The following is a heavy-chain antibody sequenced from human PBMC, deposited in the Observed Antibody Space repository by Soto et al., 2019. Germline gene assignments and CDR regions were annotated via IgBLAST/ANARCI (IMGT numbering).Heavy chain of an antibody. CDR3: AKDGSTAGGTQGY. V-gene: IGHV3-30*18. D-gene: IGHD6-13*01. J-gene: IGHJ4*02. CDR2: ISYDGSNK. CDR1: GFTFSSYG. Sequence: QVQLVESGGGVVQPGRSLRLSCAASGFTFSSYGMHWVRQAPGKGLEWVAVISYDGSNKYYADSVKGRFTISRDNSKNTLYLKMNRLRAEDTAVYYCAKDGSTAGGTQGYWGPGTLVTGSS.